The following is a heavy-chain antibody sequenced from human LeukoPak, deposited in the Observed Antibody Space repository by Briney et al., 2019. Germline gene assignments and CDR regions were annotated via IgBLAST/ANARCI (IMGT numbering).Heavy chain of an antibody. D-gene: IGHD3-3*01. CDR3: AKAELGVDTFFDY. V-gene: IGHV3-23*01. Sequence: GGSLRLSCAASGLTFSDYALGWVRQAPGRGLAWDATLSGSGAGTYYSDSVQGRFTISRDNSKRTLFLQMNSLRAEDTAFYYCAKAELGVDTFFDYWGQGTLVTVSS. J-gene: IGHJ4*02. CDR1: GLTFSDYA. CDR2: LSGSGAGT.